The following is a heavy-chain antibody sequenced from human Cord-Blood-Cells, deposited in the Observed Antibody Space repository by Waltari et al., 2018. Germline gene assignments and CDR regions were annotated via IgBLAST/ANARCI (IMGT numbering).Heavy chain of an antibody. CDR3: ARGYYDSSGYYYY. CDR1: GFTFSSYW. Sequence: EVQLVESGGGLVQPGGSLRLSCAASGFTFSSYWMSCVRQAPGKGLEWVANIKQDGSEKYYVDSVKGRFTISRDNAKNSLYLQMNSLRAEDTAVYYCARGYYDSSGYYYYWGQGTLVTVSS. CDR2: IKQDGSEK. D-gene: IGHD3-22*01. J-gene: IGHJ4*02. V-gene: IGHV3-7*01.